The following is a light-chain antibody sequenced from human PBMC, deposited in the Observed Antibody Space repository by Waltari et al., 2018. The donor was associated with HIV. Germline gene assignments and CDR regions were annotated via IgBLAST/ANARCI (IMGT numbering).Light chain of an antibody. CDR2: GNG. Sequence: QSVLTQPPSVSGAPGQRVTISCTGSSPNIGAGSDVHEHQQLPGTAPKLLNYGNGERPGGVHDRFAGSKAGTSASLAIAGLQAEDEADYYCQSYDSSMSWVFGGGTKLTVL. V-gene: IGLV1-40*01. CDR3: QSYDSSMSWV. J-gene: IGLJ3*02. CDR1: SPNIGAGSD.